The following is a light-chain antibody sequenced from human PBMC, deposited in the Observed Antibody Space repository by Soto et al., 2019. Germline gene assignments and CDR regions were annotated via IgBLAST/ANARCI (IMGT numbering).Light chain of an antibody. CDR1: QSVSSY. V-gene: IGKV3-15*01. Sequence: EIVLTQSPATLSLSPGERATLSCRASQSVSSYLAWYQQKPGQAPRLLIYGASTRATGVPPTFSGSASGTEFTLTISSLQSEDFTVYYCQQYNKWPLTFGQGTKV. CDR2: GAS. CDR3: QQYNKWPLT. J-gene: IGKJ1*01.